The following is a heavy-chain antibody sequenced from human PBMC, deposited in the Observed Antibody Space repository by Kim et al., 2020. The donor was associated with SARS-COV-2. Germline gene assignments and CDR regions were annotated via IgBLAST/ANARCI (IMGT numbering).Heavy chain of an antibody. V-gene: IGHV1-46*01. J-gene: IGHJ4*02. CDR3: ARSLGWFGEFDY. D-gene: IGHD3-10*01. CDR2: T. Sequence: TSYARKFQGRVTMTRDTSTSTVYMELTSLTSEDTAVYFCARSLGWFGEFDYWGQGTLVTVSS.